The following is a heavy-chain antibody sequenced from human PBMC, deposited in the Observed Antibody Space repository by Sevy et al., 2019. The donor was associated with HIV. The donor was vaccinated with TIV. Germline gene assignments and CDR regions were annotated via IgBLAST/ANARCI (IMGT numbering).Heavy chain of an antibody. Sequence: SETLSLTCTVSGGSISSRSYYWSWIRQPPVKGLEWIGSVYYSGSTNYNPSLKSRVTISVDTSKNQFFLKLSSVTAADTAVYYCARDFSWNGLDYWGQGTLVTVSS. J-gene: IGHJ4*02. CDR3: ARDFSWNGLDY. CDR1: GGSISSRSYY. V-gene: IGHV4-61*01. CDR2: VYYSGST. D-gene: IGHD1-1*01.